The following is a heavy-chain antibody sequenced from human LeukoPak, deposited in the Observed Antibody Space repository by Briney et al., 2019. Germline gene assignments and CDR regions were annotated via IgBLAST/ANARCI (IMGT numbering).Heavy chain of an antibody. Sequence: GGSLRLSCAASGFTVSSNYMSWVRQAPGKGLEWVSVIYSGGSTYYADSVKGRFTISRDNSKNTLYLQMNSLRAEDTAVYYCARDRSELLLPYYYYYMDVWGKGTTVTVSS. J-gene: IGHJ6*03. CDR3: ARDRSELLLPYYYYYMDV. CDR2: IYSGGST. D-gene: IGHD1-26*01. V-gene: IGHV3-53*01. CDR1: GFTVSSNY.